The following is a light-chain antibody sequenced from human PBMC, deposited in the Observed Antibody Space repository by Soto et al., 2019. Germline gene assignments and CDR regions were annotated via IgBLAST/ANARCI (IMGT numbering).Light chain of an antibody. V-gene: IGLV2-14*01. CDR2: EVN. CDR1: SSDVGSYTY. Sequence: QSALTQPASVSGSPRQSITISCTGASSDVGSYTYVSWYQQHPGKAPKLMIYEVNNRPSGVSNRCSGSKSGNTGSLTISGLQAEDEADYYCSSYSCSSTLKVFGTGTKLTVL. CDR3: SSYSCSSTLKV. J-gene: IGLJ1*01.